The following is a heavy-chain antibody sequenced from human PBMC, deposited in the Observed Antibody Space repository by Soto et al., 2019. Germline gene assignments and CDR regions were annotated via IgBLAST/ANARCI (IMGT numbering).Heavy chain of an antibody. CDR2: ISAYNGNT. D-gene: IGHD5-12*01. CDR3: AGDFSRGYDDY. V-gene: IGHV1-18*01. J-gene: IGHJ4*01. Sequence: ASVKVSCKASGYTFTSYAIRWVRQAPGKGLEWMGWISAYNGNTNYARKLQGRVTMTTYTSKSTAYMELRSLISDDAAVYYGAGDFSRGYDDYWGQGTPVTVSS. CDR1: GYTFTSYA.